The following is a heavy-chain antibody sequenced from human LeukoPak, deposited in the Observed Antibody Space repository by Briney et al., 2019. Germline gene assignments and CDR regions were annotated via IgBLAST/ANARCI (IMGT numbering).Heavy chain of an antibody. CDR3: ASTDYYDSDY. J-gene: IGHJ4*02. D-gene: IGHD3-22*01. CDR1: GYTFSSFE. V-gene: IGHV3-48*03. CDR2: ISSSGSTI. Sequence: GGSLRLSCAASGYTFSSFEMNWVRQAPGKGLEWVSYISSSGSTIYYADSVKGRLTISRDNAKNSLYLQMNSLRAEDTAVYYCASTDYYDSDYWGQGTLVTVSS.